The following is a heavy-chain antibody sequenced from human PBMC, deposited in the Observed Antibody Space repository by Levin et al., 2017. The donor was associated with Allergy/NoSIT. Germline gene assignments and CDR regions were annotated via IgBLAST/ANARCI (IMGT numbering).Heavy chain of an antibody. CDR1: GFTFRSYE. Sequence: LSLTCAASGFTFRSYEMNWVRQAPGKGLEWVSYISSSGSTIYYADSVKGRFTISRDNAKNSLYLQMNSLRAEDTAVYYCARGEGNDYGDYLFDYWGQGTLVTVSS. CDR2: ISSSGSTI. J-gene: IGHJ4*02. CDR3: ARGEGNDYGDYLFDY. V-gene: IGHV3-48*03. D-gene: IGHD4-17*01.